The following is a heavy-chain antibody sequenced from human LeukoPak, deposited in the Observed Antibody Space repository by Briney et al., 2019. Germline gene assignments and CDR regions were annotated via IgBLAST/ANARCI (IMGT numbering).Heavy chain of an antibody. D-gene: IGHD1-14*01. J-gene: IGHJ4*02. Sequence: SETLSLTCTVSGGSTSNYYWSWIRQPAGEGLEWIGRIYTSGSTSYNPSLKSRVTMSVDTSKNQFSLRLNSVTAADTAVYYCARREKSLRLITYWGQGTLVTVSS. V-gene: IGHV4-4*07. CDR2: IYTSGST. CDR3: ARREKSLRLITY. CDR1: GGSTSNYY.